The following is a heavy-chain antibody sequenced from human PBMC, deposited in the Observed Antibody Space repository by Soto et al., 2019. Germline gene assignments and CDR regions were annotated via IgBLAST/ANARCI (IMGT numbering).Heavy chain of an antibody. Sequence: GASVKVSCKASGYTFTGYYMHWVRQAPGQGLEWMGWINPNSGGTNYAQKFQGRVTMTRDTSISTAYMELSRPRSDDTAVYYCAREGKIDYDYVWGSYRYRRGMDVWGQGTTVTVSS. J-gene: IGHJ6*02. CDR1: GYTFTGYY. CDR2: INPNSGGT. V-gene: IGHV1-2*02. D-gene: IGHD3-16*02. CDR3: AREGKIDYDYVWGSYRYRRGMDV.